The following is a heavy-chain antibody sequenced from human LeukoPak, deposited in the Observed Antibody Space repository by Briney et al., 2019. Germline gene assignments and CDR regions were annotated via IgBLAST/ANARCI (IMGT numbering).Heavy chain of an antibody. D-gene: IGHD3-16*01. CDR3: ARDRRETMITFGGVMTAGWFDP. CDR2: IYSGGST. CDR1: GFTVSSNY. J-gene: IGHJ5*02. V-gene: IGHV3-53*01. Sequence: GGSLRLSCAASGFTVSSNYMSWVRQAPGKGLEWVSVIYSGGSTYYADSVKGRFTISRDNSKNTLYLQMNSLRAEDTAAYYCARDRRETMITFGGVMTAGWFDPWGQGTLVTVSS.